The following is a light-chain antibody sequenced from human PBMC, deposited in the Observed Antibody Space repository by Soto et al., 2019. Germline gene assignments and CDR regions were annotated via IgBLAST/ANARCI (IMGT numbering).Light chain of an antibody. Sequence: EIVVTQSPATLSASPGERVTLSCRASQFDSRRLAWYQHRPGQVPRLLIYDTSTRAPGISARFSGSGSGTEFTLTINSLQSEDFAVYYCQEYIHWPPGMFGPGTTVDIK. V-gene: IGKV3-15*01. CDR1: QFDSRR. J-gene: IGKJ1*01. CDR2: DTS. CDR3: QEYIHWPPGM.